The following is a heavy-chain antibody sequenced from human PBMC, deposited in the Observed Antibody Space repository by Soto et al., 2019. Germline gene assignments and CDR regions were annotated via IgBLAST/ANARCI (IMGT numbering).Heavy chain of an antibody. CDR2: INTANGRT. Sequence: ASVKVSCKASGYTFSSYAMHWVRQTPGQRLEWMGWINTANGRTTYSQKFQDRLTINRDTSASTAYMELSSLRFEDTAVYYCARGGLSNPMVRLFHYWGQGTTVTVSA. D-gene: IGHD3-10*01. J-gene: IGHJ4*02. CDR1: GYTFSSYA. CDR3: ARGGLSNPMVRLFHY. V-gene: IGHV1-3*04.